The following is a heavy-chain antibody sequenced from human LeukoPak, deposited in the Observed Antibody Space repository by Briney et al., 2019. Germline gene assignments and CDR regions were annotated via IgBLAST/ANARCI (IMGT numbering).Heavy chain of an antibody. D-gene: IGHD3-3*01. CDR2: IKQDGSEK. V-gene: IGHV3-7*03. J-gene: IGHJ6*02. CDR1: GFTFSSYW. CDR3: ARDLWLLEWFTLDPHGMDA. Sequence: GGSLRLSCAASGFTFSSYWMSWVRQAPGKGLEWVANIKQDGSEKYYVDSVKGRFTISRDNAKNSLYLQMNSLRAEDTAVYYCARDLWLLEWFTLDPHGMDAWGQGTTVTVSS.